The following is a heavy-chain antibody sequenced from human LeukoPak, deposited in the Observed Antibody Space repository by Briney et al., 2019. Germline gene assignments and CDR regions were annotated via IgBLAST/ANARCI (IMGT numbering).Heavy chain of an antibody. CDR2: MNPNSGNT. J-gene: IGHJ3*02. Sequence: ASVKVSCKASGYTFTSYDINWVRQATGQGLEWMGWMNPNSGNTGYAQKFQGRVTMTRNTSISTAYVELSSLRSEDTAVYYCARGRGSSSWYGDAFDIWGQGTMVTVSS. CDR1: GYTFTSYD. D-gene: IGHD6-13*01. V-gene: IGHV1-8*01. CDR3: ARGRGSSSWYGDAFDI.